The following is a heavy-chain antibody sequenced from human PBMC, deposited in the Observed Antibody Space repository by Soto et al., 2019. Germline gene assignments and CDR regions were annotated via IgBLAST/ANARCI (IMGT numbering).Heavy chain of an antibody. Sequence: GGSLRLSCAASGFTFSSYAMSWVRQAPGKGLEWVSAISGSGGSTYYADSVKGRFTISRDNSKNTLYLQMNSLRAEDTAVYYSAKSSGTVTTSLGSYYYYYGMDVWGQGTTVTVSS. D-gene: IGHD4-4*01. CDR3: AKSSGTVTTSLGSYYYYYGMDV. CDR2: ISGSGGST. CDR1: GFTFSSYA. J-gene: IGHJ6*02. V-gene: IGHV3-23*01.